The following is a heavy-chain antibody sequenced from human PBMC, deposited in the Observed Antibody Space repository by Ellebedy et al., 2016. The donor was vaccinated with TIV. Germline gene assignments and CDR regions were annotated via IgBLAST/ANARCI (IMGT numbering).Heavy chain of an antibody. CDR1: GFTFSSYA. Sequence: GESLKISCAASGFTFSSYAMSWVRQAPGKGLEWVSAISGSGGSTYYADSVKCRFTISRDNSKNTLDLQMNSLRAEDTAVYYCAKNVYGDYENYFDYWGQGTLVTVSS. CDR3: AKNVYGDYENYFDY. J-gene: IGHJ4*02. CDR2: ISGSGGST. V-gene: IGHV3-23*01. D-gene: IGHD4-17*01.